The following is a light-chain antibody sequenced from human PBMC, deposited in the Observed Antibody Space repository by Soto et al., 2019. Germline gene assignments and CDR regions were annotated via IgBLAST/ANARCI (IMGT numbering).Light chain of an antibody. J-gene: IGKJ1*01. Sequence: DVVMTQSPLSLPVTLGQPASISCRSSQSLVYSDGNTYLTWFQQRPGQSPRRLIYNVSKRDSGVPDRFSGSGSGTDFKLKISRVEAEDVGVYYCMQHTHWPQMFGQGTKVEIK. CDR3: MQHTHWPQM. CDR2: NVS. CDR1: QSLVYSDGNTY. V-gene: IGKV2-30*01.